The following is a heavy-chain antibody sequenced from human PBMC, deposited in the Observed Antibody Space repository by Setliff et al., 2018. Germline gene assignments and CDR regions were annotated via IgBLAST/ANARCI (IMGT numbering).Heavy chain of an antibody. V-gene: IGHV1-3*01. Sequence: SVKVSCKASGYSFSTYAMHWVRQAPGQRLEWMGWINGGNGNTKCSQKSQGRITITRDTSASTAYMEMSSLRSEDTAVYYCARDREYCSRTSCYIDYWGQGALVTVSS. D-gene: IGHD2-2*02. CDR3: ARDREYCSRTSCYIDY. CDR1: GYSFSTYA. J-gene: IGHJ4*02. CDR2: INGGNGNT.